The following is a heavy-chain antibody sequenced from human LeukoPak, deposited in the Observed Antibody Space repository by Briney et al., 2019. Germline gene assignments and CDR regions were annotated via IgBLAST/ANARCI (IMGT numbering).Heavy chain of an antibody. J-gene: IGHJ3*02. V-gene: IGHV1-8*03. CDR1: GYAFTSYD. D-gene: IGHD1-26*01. CDR2: MNPNSGNT. Sequence: ASVKVSCKASGYAFTSYDINWVRQATGQGLEWMGWMNPNSGNTGYAQKFQGRVTITRNTSISTAYMELSSLRSEDTAVYYCARWEDTGAFDIWGQGTMVTVSS. CDR3: ARWEDTGAFDI.